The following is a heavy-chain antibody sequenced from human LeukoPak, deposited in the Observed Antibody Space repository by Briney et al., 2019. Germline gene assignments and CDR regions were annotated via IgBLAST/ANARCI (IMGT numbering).Heavy chain of an antibody. Sequence: GGSLRLSCTASGFTFSNYWMSWVRQAPGKGLEWVSLISGSGGNTYYADFVKGRFTISRDNSNNTLYLQMSSLRAEDTAVYYCAKVTSGSSGYWGQGTLVTVSS. CDR2: ISGSGGNT. CDR1: GFTFSNYW. J-gene: IGHJ4*02. V-gene: IGHV3-23*01. D-gene: IGHD1-26*01. CDR3: AKVTSGSSGY.